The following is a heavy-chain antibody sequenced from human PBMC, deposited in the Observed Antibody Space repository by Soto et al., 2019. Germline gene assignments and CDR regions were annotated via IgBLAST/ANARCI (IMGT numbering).Heavy chain of an antibody. CDR3: ARYGGDFWSGYYQQQYYFDY. CDR1: GGSISSGDYY. CDR2: MYYSGST. D-gene: IGHD3-3*01. V-gene: IGHV4-30-4*01. Sequence: QVQLQESGPGLVKPSQTLSLTCTVSGGSISSGDYYWSWIRQPPGKGLEWIGYMYYSGSTYYNPSLKSLVTRSVDTSKNKFSLKLSSVTAADTAVYYCARYGGDFWSGYYQQQYYFDYWGQGTLVTVSS. J-gene: IGHJ4*02.